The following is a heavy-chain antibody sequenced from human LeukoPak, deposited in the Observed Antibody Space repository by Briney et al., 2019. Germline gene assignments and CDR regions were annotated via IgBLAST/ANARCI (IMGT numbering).Heavy chain of an antibody. CDR1: GFTFSSYG. J-gene: IGHJ4*02. CDR2: IWYDGSNK. Sequence: GGSLRLSCAASGFTFSSYGMHWVRQAPGKGLEWVAVIWYDGSNKYCADSVKGRFTISRDNSKNTLYLQMNSLRAEDTAVYYCARDHGGSGWFGYFDYWGQGTLVTVSS. V-gene: IGHV3-33*01. D-gene: IGHD6-19*01. CDR3: ARDHGGSGWFGYFDY.